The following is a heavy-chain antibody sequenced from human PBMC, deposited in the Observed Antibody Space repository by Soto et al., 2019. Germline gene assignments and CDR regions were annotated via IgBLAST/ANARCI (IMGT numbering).Heavy chain of an antibody. D-gene: IGHD3-22*01. CDR3: ARGAWLLLLHAFDI. CDR1: GGTFSSYA. V-gene: IGHV1-69*13. J-gene: IGHJ3*02. Sequence: ASVKVSCKASGGTFSSYAISWVRQAPGQGLEWMGGIIPIFGTANYAQKFQGRVTITADESTSTAYMELSSLRSEDTAVYYCARGAWLLLLHAFDIWGQGTTVTVSS. CDR2: IIPIFGTA.